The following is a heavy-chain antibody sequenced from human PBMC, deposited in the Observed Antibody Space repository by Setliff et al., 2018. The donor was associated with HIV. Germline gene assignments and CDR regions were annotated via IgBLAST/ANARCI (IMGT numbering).Heavy chain of an antibody. CDR3: ARLGDSGYDFRGYFDY. CDR1: GGSVSDTSYY. Sequence: SETLSLTCTVSGGSVSDTSYYWGWIRQPPGKGLEWLANVYYSGGTYYNPSLNSRVTISVDKSRNQFSLKLTSVTAADTALYFCARLGDSGYDFRGYFDYWGQGKLVTVSS. D-gene: IGHD5-12*01. CDR2: VYYSGGT. J-gene: IGHJ4*02. V-gene: IGHV4-39*01.